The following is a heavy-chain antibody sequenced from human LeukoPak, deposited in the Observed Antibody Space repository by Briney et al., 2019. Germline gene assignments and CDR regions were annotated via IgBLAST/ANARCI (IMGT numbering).Heavy chain of an antibody. J-gene: IGHJ6*02. Sequence: PGRSLRLSCAASGFTFSSHGMHWVRQAPGKGLEWVAVIWYDGSNKYYADSVKGRFTISRDNSKNTLYLQMNSLRAEDTAVYYCAREYREYYYGMDVWGQGTTVTVSS. CDR1: GFTFSSHG. CDR3: AREYREYYYGMDV. V-gene: IGHV3-33*01. CDR2: IWYDGSNK. D-gene: IGHD5-12*01.